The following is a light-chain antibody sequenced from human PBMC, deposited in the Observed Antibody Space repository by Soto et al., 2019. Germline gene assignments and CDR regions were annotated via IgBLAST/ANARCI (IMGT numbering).Light chain of an antibody. V-gene: IGKV1-5*03. J-gene: IGKJ1*01. CDR2: KAA. Sequence: DIQMTQAPSTLSASVGERVTITCRASLNIGSWLAXXQQTPGRAPRFLIYKAASLHIGVQSRFSGSGSGTAFTLTISSLHPDDFATYYCQQYNTYQWTYGQGTKVDIK. CDR1: LNIGSW. CDR3: QQYNTYQWT.